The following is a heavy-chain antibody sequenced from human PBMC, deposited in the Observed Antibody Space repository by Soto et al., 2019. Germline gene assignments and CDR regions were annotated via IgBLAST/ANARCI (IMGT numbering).Heavy chain of an antibody. CDR1: GFTFSYYW. J-gene: IGHJ3*01. CDR2: IHSDGSST. CDR3: ARGDRGAFDL. D-gene: IGHD1-26*01. V-gene: IGHV3-74*01. Sequence: EVQLVESGGGLVQPGESLRLSCAASGFTFSYYWMHWVRQAPGKGLVWVSRIHSDGSSTTYAASVKGRFTISRDNARNTLYQQMTSLRAEDTAVYYCARGDRGAFDLWGQGTVVTVPS.